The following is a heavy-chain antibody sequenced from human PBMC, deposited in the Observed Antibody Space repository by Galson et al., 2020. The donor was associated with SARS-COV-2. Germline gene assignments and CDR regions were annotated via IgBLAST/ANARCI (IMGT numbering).Heavy chain of an antibody. CDR1: GGSISSGGYY. CDR2: IYYSGST. CDR3: AREAQITMVRGVSYGMDV. V-gene: IGHV4-31*03. Sequence: SETLSLTCTVSGGSISSGGYYWSWIRQHPGKGLEWIGYIYYSGSTYYNPSLKSRVTISVDTSKNQFSLKLSSVTAAGTAVYYCAREAQITMVRGVSYGMDVWGQGTTVTVSS. J-gene: IGHJ6*02. D-gene: IGHD3-10*01.